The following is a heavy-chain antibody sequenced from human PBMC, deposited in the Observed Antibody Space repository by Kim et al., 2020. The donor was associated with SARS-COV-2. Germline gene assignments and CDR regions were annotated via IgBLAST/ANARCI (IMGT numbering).Heavy chain of an antibody. V-gene: IGHV3-33*05. Sequence: GGSLRLSCATSGFTLRVHGIHWVRQAPGRGLEWVAVSPYEGRNEKYADSVKGRFTISRDTSKNRLYLQMSSLRVEDTAVYYCARDGGSGWSPSYYCDNWGQGTLVTVSS. CDR2: SPYEGRNE. J-gene: IGHJ4*02. CDR1: GFTLRVHG. CDR3: ARDGGSGWSPSYYCDN. D-gene: IGHD6-19*01.